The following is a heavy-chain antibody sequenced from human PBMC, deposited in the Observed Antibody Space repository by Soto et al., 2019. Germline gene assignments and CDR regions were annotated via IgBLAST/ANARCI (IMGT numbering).Heavy chain of an antibody. Sequence: GGSLRLSCAASGFTFSSYGMHWVRQAPGKGLEWVAVISYDGSNKYYADSVKGRFTISRDNSKNTLYLQMNSLRAEDTAVYYCAKGPDYGDFPFDYWGQGTLVTVSS. CDR2: ISYDGSNK. CDR3: AKGPDYGDFPFDY. V-gene: IGHV3-30*18. D-gene: IGHD4-17*01. J-gene: IGHJ4*02. CDR1: GFTFSSYG.